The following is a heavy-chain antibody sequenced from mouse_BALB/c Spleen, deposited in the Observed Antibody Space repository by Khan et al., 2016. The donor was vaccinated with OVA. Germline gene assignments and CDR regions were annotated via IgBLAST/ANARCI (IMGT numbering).Heavy chain of an antibody. CDR1: GYTFTNAG. Sequence: LVESGPELKKPGETVRISCKASGYTFTNAGMQWVQKMPGKGLKWIGWINTHSGVPKYAEDFKGRFAFSLETSASTVYLQITNLKNEDTATYFCARGGDAYYRNDGGAMDYWGQGTSVTVSS. J-gene: IGHJ4*01. D-gene: IGHD2-14*01. V-gene: IGHV9-4*02. CDR2: INTHSGVP. CDR3: ARGGDAYYRNDGGAMDY.